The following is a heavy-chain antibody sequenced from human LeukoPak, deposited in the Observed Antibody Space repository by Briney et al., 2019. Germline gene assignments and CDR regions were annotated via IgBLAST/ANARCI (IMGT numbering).Heavy chain of an antibody. D-gene: IGHD2/OR15-2a*01. V-gene: IGHV3-11*01. J-gene: IGHJ4*02. CDR2: ISSRGDTI. CDR3: ARGRYGWTFNQ. Sequence: PGGSLRLSCTPSGVPFSENFMGWLRQAPGKGLEWVSYISSRGDTIHYSDAVKGRFSISRDNSKRSLYLQMNRLRIDDTAVYYCARGRYGWTFNQWGQGTLVSVSS. CDR1: GVPFSENF.